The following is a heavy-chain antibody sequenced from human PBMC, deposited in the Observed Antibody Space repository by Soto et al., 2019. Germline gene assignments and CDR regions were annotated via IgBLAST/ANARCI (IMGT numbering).Heavy chain of an antibody. Sequence: EVQLLESGGGLVQPGGSLRLSCAASGFTFSSYAMSWVRQAPGKGLEWVSAISGSGGSTYYADSVKGRFTISRDNSKNTLYLQMNSLRAEDTAIYYCAKALDYGDYVDWFDPWGQGTLVTVSS. CDR3: AKALDYGDYVDWFDP. V-gene: IGHV3-23*01. D-gene: IGHD4-17*01. CDR1: GFTFSSYA. J-gene: IGHJ5*02. CDR2: ISGSGGST.